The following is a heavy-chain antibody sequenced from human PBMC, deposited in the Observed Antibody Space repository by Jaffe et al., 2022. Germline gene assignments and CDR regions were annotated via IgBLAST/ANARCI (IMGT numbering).Heavy chain of an antibody. J-gene: IGHJ4*02. D-gene: IGHD3-16*02. CDR2: IYSGGST. CDR3: ARDSKSLGELSFSFDY. CDR1: GFTVSSNY. Sequence: EVQLVESGGGLVQPGGSLRLSCAASGFTVSSNYMSWVRQAPGKGLEWVSVIYSGGSTYYADSVKGRFTISRDNSKNTLYLQMNSLRAEDTAVYYCARDSKSLGELSFSFDYWGQGTLVTVSS. V-gene: IGHV3-66*02.